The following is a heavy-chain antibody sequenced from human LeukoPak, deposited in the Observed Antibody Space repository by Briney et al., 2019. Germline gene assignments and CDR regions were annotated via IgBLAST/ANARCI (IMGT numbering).Heavy chain of an antibody. CDR2: ISSSSSTI. CDR1: GFTFSRYS. CDR3: AATTSRITIFGVPTEFDY. D-gene: IGHD3-3*01. V-gene: IGHV3-48*01. Sequence: GGSLRLSCAASGFTFSRYSMNWVRQAPGKGLEWVSYISSSSSTIYYADSVKGRFTISRDNAKNSLYLQMNSLRAEDTAVYYCAATTSRITIFGVPTEFDYWGQGTLVTVSS. J-gene: IGHJ4*02.